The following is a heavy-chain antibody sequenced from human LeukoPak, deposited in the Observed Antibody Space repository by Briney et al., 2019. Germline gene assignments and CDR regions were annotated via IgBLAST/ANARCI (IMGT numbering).Heavy chain of an antibody. CDR3: ARKMVRGVSDP. V-gene: IGHV3-23*01. J-gene: IGHJ5*02. CDR1: GFTFSSYA. Sequence: GGSLRLSCAASGFTFSSYAMSWVRQAPGKGLEWVSAISGSGGSTYYADSVKGRFTISRDNAKNSLYLQMNSLRAEDTAVYYCARKMVRGVSDPWGQGTLVTVSS. CDR2: ISGSGGST. D-gene: IGHD3-10*01.